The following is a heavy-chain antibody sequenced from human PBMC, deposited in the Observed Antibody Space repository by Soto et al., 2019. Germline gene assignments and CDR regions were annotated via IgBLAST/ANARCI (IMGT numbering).Heavy chain of an antibody. Sequence: QITLKESGPPLVKPTQTLTLTCTFSGFSLTTTEMGVAWIRQPPGKALEWLGLIHWDGERRDNPSLQNRLNTTEYSSRNQVVLTMTNMGPLETGTYYCAHNDYSNCNWFDPWGQGTLVTVSS. CDR3: AHNDYSNCNWFDP. CDR1: GFSLTTTEMG. CDR2: IHWDGER. D-gene: IGHD4-4*01. J-gene: IGHJ5*02. V-gene: IGHV2-5*02.